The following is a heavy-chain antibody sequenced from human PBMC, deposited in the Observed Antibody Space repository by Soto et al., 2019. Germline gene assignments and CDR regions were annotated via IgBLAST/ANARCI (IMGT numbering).Heavy chain of an antibody. J-gene: IGHJ3*02. Sequence: EVQLVESGGGLVQAGGSLRLSCAASGFTFSNYWMHWVRQAPGKGLVWVSRLNSDGSTTNYADSVKCRFTISRDNAKNTRNLHMTSLRSEHTTVYYFVLGGRTQLWSLFYNWGQGTMVTVSS. CDR3: VLGGRTQLWSLFYN. CDR2: LNSDGSTT. D-gene: IGHD5-18*01. V-gene: IGHV3-74*01. CDR1: GFTFSNYW.